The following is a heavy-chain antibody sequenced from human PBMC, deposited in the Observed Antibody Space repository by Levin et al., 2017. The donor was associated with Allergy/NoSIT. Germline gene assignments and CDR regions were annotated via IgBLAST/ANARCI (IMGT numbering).Heavy chain of an antibody. CDR1: GGSISSSSYY. CDR2: IYYSGST. CDR3: ARLTHYGSGSYYFDY. V-gene: IGHV4-39*01. J-gene: IGHJ4*02. Sequence: SQTLSLTCTVSGGSISSSSYYWGWIRQPPGKGLEWIGSIYYSGSTYYNPSLKSRVTISVDTSKNQFSLKLSSVTAADTAVYYCARLTHYGSGSYYFDYWGQGTLVTVSS. D-gene: IGHD3-10*01.